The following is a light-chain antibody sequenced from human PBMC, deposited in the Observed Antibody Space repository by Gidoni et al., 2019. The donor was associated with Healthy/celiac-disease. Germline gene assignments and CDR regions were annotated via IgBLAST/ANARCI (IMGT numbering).Light chain of an antibody. Sequence: SALTQPASVSGSPGQSITISCTGTSSDVGGYSYVSWDQQHPGKAPKLMIYEVSNRPSWVSNRFSGSKSGNTASLTISGLQAEDEADYYCSSYTSSSTPLVVFGGGTKLTVL. CDR3: SSYTSSSTPLVV. V-gene: IGLV2-14*01. J-gene: IGLJ2*01. CDR2: EVS. CDR1: SSDVGGYSY.